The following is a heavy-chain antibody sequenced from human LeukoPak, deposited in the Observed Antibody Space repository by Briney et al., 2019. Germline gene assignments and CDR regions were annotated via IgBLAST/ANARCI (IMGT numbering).Heavy chain of an antibody. Sequence: ASVKVSCKASGYTFTGHYMHWVRQAPGQGLEWVGWIIPNSGGTNYAQKFQGRVTMTWDTSISTAYMELSRLRSDDTAVYYCARGEGVATILKPDAFDIWGQGTMVTVSS. CDR2: IIPNSGGT. CDR3: ARGEGVATILKPDAFDI. V-gene: IGHV1-2*02. D-gene: IGHD5-12*01. J-gene: IGHJ3*02. CDR1: GYTFTGHY.